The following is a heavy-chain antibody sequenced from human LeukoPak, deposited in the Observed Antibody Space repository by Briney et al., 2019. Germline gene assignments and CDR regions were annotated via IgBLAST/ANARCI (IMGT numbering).Heavy chain of an antibody. D-gene: IGHD3-22*01. V-gene: IGHV3-7*01. CDR2: IKQDGSEK. Sequence: GGSLRLSCAASGFTFSSYRMSWVRQAPGKGLEWVANIKQDGSEKYYVDSVKGRFTISRDNAKNSLYLQMNSLRAEDTAVYYCARDLNDSSGYYNYYFDYWGQGTLVTVSS. CDR1: GFTFSSYR. J-gene: IGHJ4*02. CDR3: ARDLNDSSGYYNYYFDY.